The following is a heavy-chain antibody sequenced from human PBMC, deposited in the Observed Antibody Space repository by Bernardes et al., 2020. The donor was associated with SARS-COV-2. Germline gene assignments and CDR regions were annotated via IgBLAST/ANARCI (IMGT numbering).Heavy chain of an antibody. D-gene: IGHD3-22*01. J-gene: IGHJ4*02. CDR1: GYTFTSYY. Sequence: ASVKVSCKASGYTFTSYYMHWVRQAPGQGLEWMGIINPSGGSTSYAQKFQGRVTMTRDTSTSTVYMELSSLRSEDTAVYYCARDEYYYDSTPGAAPCYWGQGTLVTVSS. CDR2: INPSGGST. V-gene: IGHV1-46*01. CDR3: ARDEYYYDSTPGAAPCY.